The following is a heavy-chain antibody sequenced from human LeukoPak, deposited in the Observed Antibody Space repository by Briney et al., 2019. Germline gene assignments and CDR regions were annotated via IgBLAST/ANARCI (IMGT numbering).Heavy chain of an antibody. CDR2: IYSGGST. CDR1: GFTVSSNY. V-gene: IGHV3-53*01. J-gene: IGHJ4*02. Sequence: PGGSLRLSCAASGFTVSSNYMSWVRQAPGKGLEWGSIIYSGGSTYYADSVNGRFTISRDNAKNSLYLQMNSLRDEDTALYYCARDHRRHMTTVTTGVGYWGQGTLVTVSS. CDR3: ARDHRRHMTTVTTGVGY. D-gene: IGHD4-11*01.